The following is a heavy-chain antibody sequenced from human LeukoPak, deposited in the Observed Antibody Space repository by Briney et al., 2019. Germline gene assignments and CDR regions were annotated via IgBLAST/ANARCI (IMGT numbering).Heavy chain of an antibody. V-gene: IGHV1-69*13. CDR3: ARDQYDASGYYFIRPFNWFDP. J-gene: IGHJ5*02. CDR2: FIPLSGTA. CDR1: GYIFTDYY. D-gene: IGHD3-22*01. Sequence: SVKVSCKASGYIFTDYYMHWLRQAPGQGLEWMGGFIPLSGTANYAQKFQGRVTITADEFTSTAYMELSSLRSEDTAVYYCARDQYDASGYYFIRPFNWFDPWGQGTLVTVSS.